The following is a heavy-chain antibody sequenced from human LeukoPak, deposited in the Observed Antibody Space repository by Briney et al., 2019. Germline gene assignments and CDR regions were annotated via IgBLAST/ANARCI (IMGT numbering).Heavy chain of an antibody. CDR1: GGSISSYY. Sequence: PSETLSLTCTVSGGSISSYYWSWIRQPPGKGLEWIGYIYYSGSTNYNPSLKSRVTISVDTSKNQFSLKLGSVTAADTAVYYCARELYSGSFLLDPWGQGTLVTVSS. J-gene: IGHJ5*02. CDR3: ARELYSGSFLLDP. CDR2: IYYSGST. D-gene: IGHD1-26*01. V-gene: IGHV4-59*01.